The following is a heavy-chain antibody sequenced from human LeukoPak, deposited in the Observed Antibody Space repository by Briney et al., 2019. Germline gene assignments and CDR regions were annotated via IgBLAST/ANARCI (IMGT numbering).Heavy chain of an antibody. CDR2: IYSSGST. V-gene: IGHV4-39*07. J-gene: IGHJ4*02. CDR3: ARSGSGYLRYYFDY. D-gene: IGHD5-12*01. CDR1: GGSITSSTYY. Sequence: SETLSLTCTVSGGSITSSTYYWGWIRQPPGKGLEWIGSIYSSGSTYYNPSLKSRVTISVDTSKNQFSLKLSSVTAADTAVYYCARSGSGYLRYYFDYWGQGTLVTVSS.